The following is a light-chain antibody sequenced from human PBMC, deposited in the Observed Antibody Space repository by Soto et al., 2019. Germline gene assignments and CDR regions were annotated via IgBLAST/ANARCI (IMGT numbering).Light chain of an antibody. Sequence: QSVLTQPASVSGSPGQSITISCTGTSSDVGDYNYVSWYQQHPGKAPKLIIYEVSNRPSGVSNRFSGSKSGNTASLTISGLQAEDEADYYCISYINSNFWVFGGGTKVTVL. J-gene: IGLJ3*02. CDR1: SSDVGDYNY. V-gene: IGLV2-14*01. CDR2: EVS. CDR3: ISYINSNFWV.